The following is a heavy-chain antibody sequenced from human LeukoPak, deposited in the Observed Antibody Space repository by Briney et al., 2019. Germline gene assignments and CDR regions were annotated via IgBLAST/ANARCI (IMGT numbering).Heavy chain of an antibody. Sequence: PGGSLRLSCTGSGFTFSSYAMTGVRQAPGKGLEWVSDISGAGDRTYYADSVKGRFTISRDNSKNTLYLQMNSLRAEDTAIYYCAKARIPSGNGYYSDWGQGTLVTVSS. CDR3: AKARIPSGNGYYSD. D-gene: IGHD3-22*01. CDR2: ISGAGDRT. V-gene: IGHV3-23*01. J-gene: IGHJ4*02. CDR1: GFTFSSYA.